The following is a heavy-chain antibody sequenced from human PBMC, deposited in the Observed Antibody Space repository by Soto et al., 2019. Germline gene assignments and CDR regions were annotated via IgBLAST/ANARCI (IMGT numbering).Heavy chain of an antibody. CDR3: ERARYCSSTSCSDAFDI. V-gene: IGHV1-3*01. CDR2: INAGNGNT. J-gene: IGHJ3*02. D-gene: IGHD2-2*01. Sequence: QVQFVQSGAELKKPGASVKVSCKASVYTFTNYAMQWVREAPGQRLEWMGWINAGNGNTKNSQKFQGRGPITMDTSARTAYVELNSLRSDDKDVYYCERARYCSSTSCSDAFDIWGQGTLVTVSS. CDR1: VYTFTNYA.